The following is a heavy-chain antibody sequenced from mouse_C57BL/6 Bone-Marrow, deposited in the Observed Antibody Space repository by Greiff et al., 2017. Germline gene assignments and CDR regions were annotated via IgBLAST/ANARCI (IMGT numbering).Heavy chain of an antibody. Sequence: EVQRVESGGGLVKPGGSLKLSCAASGFTFSDYGMHWVRQAPEKGLEWVAYISSGSSTIYYADTVKGRFTISRDNAKNTLFLQMTSLRSEDAAMYYCARVGYGNFLTYWGQGTLVTVSA. J-gene: IGHJ3*01. CDR1: GFTFSDYG. CDR3: ARVGYGNFLTY. CDR2: ISSGSSTI. D-gene: IGHD2-10*02. V-gene: IGHV5-17*01.